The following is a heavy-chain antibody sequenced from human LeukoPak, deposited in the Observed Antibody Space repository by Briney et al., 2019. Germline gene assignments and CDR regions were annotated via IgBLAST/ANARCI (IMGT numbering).Heavy chain of an antibody. CDR1: GYTFTDYH. Sequence: ASVKVSCKASGYTFTDYHMHWVRQAPGQGLEWMGWINPNTGGTNYAQKFQGRVTMTRDTSISTAYMELSRLRSDDTAVYYCARDTYYYGSELDPWGQGTLVTVSS. CDR3: ARDTYYYGSELDP. V-gene: IGHV1-2*02. J-gene: IGHJ5*02. CDR2: INPNTGGT. D-gene: IGHD3-10*01.